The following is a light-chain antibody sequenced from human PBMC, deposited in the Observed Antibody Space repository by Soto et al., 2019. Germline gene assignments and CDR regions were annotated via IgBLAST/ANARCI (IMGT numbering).Light chain of an antibody. CDR3: SSYTSNDAWV. V-gene: IGLV2-14*01. Sequence: QSALTQPASVSGSPGQSITISCTGTISDVGGYNHVSWYQQHPGKAPKLMIYEVSNRPSGVSSRFSGSKSGNTASLTVSGLHADDESDYYCSSYTSNDAWVFCGGTKLTVL. CDR1: ISDVGGYNH. CDR2: EVS. J-gene: IGLJ3*02.